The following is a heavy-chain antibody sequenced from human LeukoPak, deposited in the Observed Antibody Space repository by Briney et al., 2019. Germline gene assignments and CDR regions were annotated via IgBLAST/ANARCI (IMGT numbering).Heavy chain of an antibody. J-gene: IGHJ5*02. D-gene: IGHD2-15*01. CDR1: GGSIYISNYF. CDR2: ISYSAST. Sequence: PSETLSLTCTVSGGSIYISNYFWAWIRQPPGKGLEWIGTISYSASTYYNPSLKSRVTISVDTSKNQFSLKLSSVTAADTAVYYCARDSEYSRGPWGQGTLVTVSS. V-gene: IGHV4-39*07. CDR3: ARDSEYSRGP.